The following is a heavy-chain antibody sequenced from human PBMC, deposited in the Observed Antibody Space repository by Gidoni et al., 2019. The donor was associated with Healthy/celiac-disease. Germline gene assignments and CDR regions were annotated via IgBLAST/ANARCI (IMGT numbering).Heavy chain of an antibody. CDR2: ISGSGGST. J-gene: IGHJ6*03. CDR1: GFTFSSYA. CDR3: AKPGKSLEWLYSYYYYYMDV. D-gene: IGHD3-3*01. Sequence: EVQLLASVGGLVQPGGSLRLPFAASGFTFSSYAMSWVRQAPGKGLEWVSAISGSGGSTYYADSVKGRFTISRDNSKNTLYLQMNSLRAEDTAVYYCAKPGKSLEWLYSYYYYYMDVWGKGTTVTVSS. V-gene: IGHV3-23*01.